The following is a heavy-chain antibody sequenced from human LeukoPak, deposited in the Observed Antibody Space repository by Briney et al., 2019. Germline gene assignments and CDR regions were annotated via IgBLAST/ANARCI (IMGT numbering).Heavy chain of an antibody. CDR1: GGSITSHF. CDR2: ISTGGST. V-gene: IGHV4-4*09. CDR3: ARLVEMATPAPTAVFDY. J-gene: IGHJ4*02. D-gene: IGHD5-24*01. Sequence: SETLSLTCSVSGGSITSHFWTWIRQPPGKGLEWIGYISTGGSTNYNPSLKSRVTIAVDMSKNQFPLMLSSVTAADTAMYYCARLVEMATPAPTAVFDYWGQGALVSVSS.